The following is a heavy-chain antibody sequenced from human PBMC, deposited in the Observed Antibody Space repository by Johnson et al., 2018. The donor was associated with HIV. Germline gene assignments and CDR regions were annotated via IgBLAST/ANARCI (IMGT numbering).Heavy chain of an antibody. CDR1: GFTFSSYG. Sequence: QVQVVESGGGVVQPGRSLRLSCAASGFTFSSYGMHWVRQAPGKGLEWVAVIWYDGSNKYYADSVKGRFTISRDNSKNTLYLQMNRLRAEDTAVYYCAKDSEVSGYQPDAFDIWGQGTMVTVSS. J-gene: IGHJ3*02. D-gene: IGHD3-3*01. V-gene: IGHV3-33*06. CDR2: IWYDGSNK. CDR3: AKDSEVSGYQPDAFDI.